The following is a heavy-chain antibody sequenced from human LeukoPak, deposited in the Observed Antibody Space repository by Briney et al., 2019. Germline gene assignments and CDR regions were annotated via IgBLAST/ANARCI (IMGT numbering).Heavy chain of an antibody. D-gene: IGHD2-2*01. CDR1: GYTFTSYD. Sequence: ASVKVSCKASGYTFTSYDINWVRQATGQGLEWMGWMNPNSGNTGYAQKFQGRVTITRNTSISTAYMELSSLRSEDTAVYYCARGFVVVPAAIPDAFDIWGQGTMVTVSS. CDR3: ARGFVVVPAAIPDAFDI. CDR2: MNPNSGNT. V-gene: IGHV1-8*03. J-gene: IGHJ3*02.